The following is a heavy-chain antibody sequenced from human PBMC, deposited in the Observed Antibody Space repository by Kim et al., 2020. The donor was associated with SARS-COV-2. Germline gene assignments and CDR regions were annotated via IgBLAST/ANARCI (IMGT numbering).Heavy chain of an antibody. CDR2: ICDDGGNK. CDR1: GFTFSSYG. V-gene: IGHV3-33*01. J-gene: IGHJ6*02. CDR3: ARNGRNTMLVGLDYYYYGMDV. Sequence: GGSLRLSCAASGFTFSSYGMHWVRQAPGKGLVWGAGICDDGGNKYYADSVKGRFTISRDNSKNTLYLQMNSLRVEDTAVYYCARNGRNTMLVGLDYYYYGMDVWGPGTTVTVSS. D-gene: IGHD3-22*01.